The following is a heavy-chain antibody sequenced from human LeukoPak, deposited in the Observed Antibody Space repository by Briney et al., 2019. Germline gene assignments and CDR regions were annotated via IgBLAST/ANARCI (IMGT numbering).Heavy chain of an antibody. V-gene: IGHV4-31*03. Sequence: SETLSLTCTVSGGSISSGGYYWSWIRQHPGKGLAWIGYIYYSGSTYYNPSLKSRVTISVDTSKNQFSLKLSSVTAADTAVYYCAREGVNYYDSSGYYAVYWGQGTLVTVPS. J-gene: IGHJ4*02. CDR1: GGSISSGGYY. CDR2: IYYSGST. CDR3: AREGVNYYDSSGYYAVY. D-gene: IGHD3-22*01.